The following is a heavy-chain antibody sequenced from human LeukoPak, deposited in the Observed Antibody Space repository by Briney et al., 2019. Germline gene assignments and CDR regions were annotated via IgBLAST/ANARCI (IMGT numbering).Heavy chain of an antibody. V-gene: IGHV1-69*04. CDR1: GGTFSSYA. CDR3: ASDKSYFDY. CDR2: IIPIHGIA. Sequence: SVKVSCKASGGTFSSYAISWVRQAPGQGLEWMGRIIPIHGIANYAQKFQGRVTITADKSTSTAYMELSSLRSEDTAVHYCASDKSYFDYWGQGTLVTVSS. J-gene: IGHJ4*02.